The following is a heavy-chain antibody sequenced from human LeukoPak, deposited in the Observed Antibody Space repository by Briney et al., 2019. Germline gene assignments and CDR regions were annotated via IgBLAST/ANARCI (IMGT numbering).Heavy chain of an antibody. Sequence: GGSLRLSCVASGFTFSRYWMTWVRQAPGKGLEWVSAISGSGGSTYYAGSVKGRFTISRDNSKNTLYLQMNSLRAEDTAVYYCARGRGSYSPADFDYWGQGTLVTVSS. CDR2: ISGSGGST. J-gene: IGHJ4*02. CDR3: ARGRGSYSPADFDY. V-gene: IGHV3-23*01. D-gene: IGHD1-26*01. CDR1: GFTFSRYW.